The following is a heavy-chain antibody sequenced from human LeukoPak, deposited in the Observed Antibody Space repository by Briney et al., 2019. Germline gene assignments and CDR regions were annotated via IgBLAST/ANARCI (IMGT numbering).Heavy chain of an antibody. CDR1: GFTFSSYA. J-gene: IGHJ4*02. D-gene: IGHD2-2*01. V-gene: IGHV3-23*01. Sequence: GGSLRLSCAASGFTFSSYAMSWVRQAPGKGLEWVSAISGSGGSTYYADSVEGRFTISRDSFKNTLYLQMNSLRAEDTAVYYCAKYVRALGYCSSTSCYLSYFDYWGQGTLVTVSS. CDR2: ISGSGGST. CDR3: AKYVRALGYCSSTSCYLSYFDY.